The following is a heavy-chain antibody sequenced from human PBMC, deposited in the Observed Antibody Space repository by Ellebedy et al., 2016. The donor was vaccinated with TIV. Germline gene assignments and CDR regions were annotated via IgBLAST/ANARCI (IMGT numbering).Heavy chain of an antibody. Sequence: SGPTLVKPTQTLTLTCAYSGFSLTTSGVGVGWVRQTPGKALEWLAIVYLDDDKRYSKSLKRRLTITRDTAKAQVVLTLTDSGPFDTATYYCVYSFLPPIVGATWFDFQHWGQGSLVTVSS. V-gene: IGHV2-5*02. CDR1: GFSLTTSGVG. CDR2: VYLDDDK. J-gene: IGHJ1*01. D-gene: IGHD1-26*01. CDR3: VYSFLPPIVGATWFDFQH.